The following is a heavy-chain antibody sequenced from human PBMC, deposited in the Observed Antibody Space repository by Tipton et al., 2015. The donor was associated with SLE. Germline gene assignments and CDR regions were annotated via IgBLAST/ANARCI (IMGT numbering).Heavy chain of an antibody. V-gene: IGHV4-39*07. J-gene: IGHJ6*03. CDR3: ARAPGLDRDYQYYYYMDV. CDR2: MYYSGST. CDR1: GGSISSRNYY. Sequence: TLSLTCIVSGGSISSRNYYWGWIRQPPGKGLEWIGSMYYSGSTYYNPSLKSRVTILEDTSKSQFSLKLRSVTAADTAVYYCARAPGLDRDYQYYYYMDVWGKGTTVTVSS. D-gene: IGHD3-9*01.